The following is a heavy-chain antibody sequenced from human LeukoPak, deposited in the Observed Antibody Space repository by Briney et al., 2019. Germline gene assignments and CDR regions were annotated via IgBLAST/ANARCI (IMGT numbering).Heavy chain of an antibody. CDR1: GYTFTTYD. J-gene: IGHJ5*02. V-gene: IGHV1-8*01. Sequence: ASVKVSCKASGYTFTTYDINWVRQATGQGLGWMGWMNPNSGNTGYAQKFQGRVTMTRNTSISTAYMELSSLRSEDTAVYYCARGPNKSDGGNSGSAWFDPWGQGTPVTVSS. D-gene: IGHD4-23*01. CDR2: MNPNSGNT. CDR3: ARGPNKSDGGNSGSAWFDP.